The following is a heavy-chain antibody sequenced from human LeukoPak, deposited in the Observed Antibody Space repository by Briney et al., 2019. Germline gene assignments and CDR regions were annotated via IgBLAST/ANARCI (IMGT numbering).Heavy chain of an antibody. V-gene: IGHV4-34*01. CDR2: INHSGST. Sequence: SETLSLTCTVYGGSLSGYYWSWIRQPPGKGLEWIGEINHSGSTNYNPSLKRRVTISVDTSKNQFSLKLSSVTAADTAVYYCARGFWNYEGYYFDYWGQGTLVTVSS. J-gene: IGHJ4*02. CDR1: GGSLSGYY. D-gene: IGHD1-7*01. CDR3: ARGFWNYEGYYFDY.